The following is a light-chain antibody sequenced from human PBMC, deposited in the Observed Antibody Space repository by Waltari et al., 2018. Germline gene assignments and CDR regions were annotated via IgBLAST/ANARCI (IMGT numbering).Light chain of an antibody. V-gene: IGLV2-11*01. CDR3: CSYAGRYTHLV. CDR1: SSDVGGYDA. J-gene: IGLJ2*01. CDR2: DVT. Sequence: QSALTQPRSVSGSPGQSVTISCTGTSSDVGGYDAVSWYQQHPGKVPKIIVFDVTKRPSGVPDRFSGSKSGNTASLTISGLQGEDEADYYCCSYAGRYTHLVFGGGTKLTVL.